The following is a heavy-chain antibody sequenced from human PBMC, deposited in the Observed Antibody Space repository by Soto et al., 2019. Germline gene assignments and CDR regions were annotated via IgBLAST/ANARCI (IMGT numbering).Heavy chain of an antibody. Sequence: SLRLSCAASGFTVSSNYMSWVRQAPGKGLEWVSVIYSGDSTYYADSVKGRFTISRDNSKNTLYLQMNSLRAEDTAVYYCASSQYSSSDGMDVWGQGTTVTVSS. J-gene: IGHJ6*02. D-gene: IGHD6-6*01. CDR2: IYSGDST. CDR3: ASSQYSSSDGMDV. CDR1: GFTVSSNY. V-gene: IGHV3-53*01.